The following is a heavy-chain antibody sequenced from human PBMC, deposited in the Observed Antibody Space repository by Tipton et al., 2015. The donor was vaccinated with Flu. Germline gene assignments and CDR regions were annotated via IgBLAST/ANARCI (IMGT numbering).Heavy chain of an antibody. CDR3: ARQRGSFHMDV. D-gene: IGHD5-12*01. CDR1: GFTFRSNW. CDR2: MNGDGSTT. Sequence: SLRLSCAASGFTFRSNWMHWVRQVSGKGLVWVARMNGDGSTTTYADSAKGRFTISRDNANNMLYLQMNSLRVEDTAVYYCARQRGSFHMDVWGQGTTVIVSS. J-gene: IGHJ6*01. V-gene: IGHV3-74*03.